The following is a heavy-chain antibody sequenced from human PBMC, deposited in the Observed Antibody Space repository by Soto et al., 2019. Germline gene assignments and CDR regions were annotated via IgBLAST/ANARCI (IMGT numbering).Heavy chain of an antibody. J-gene: IGHJ4*02. CDR3: AKDAGITGTSYYFDC. V-gene: IGHV3-23*01. D-gene: IGHD1-20*01. CDR2: ISGSGAGT. Sequence: HPGGSLRLSCAASGFTFSNYAMSWVRQAPGKGLEWVSAISGSGAGTYYADSVKGRFTISRDNSQNTLYLQMNSLRAEDTAIYYCAKDAGITGTSYYFDCWGQGTLVTVSS. CDR1: GFTFSNYA.